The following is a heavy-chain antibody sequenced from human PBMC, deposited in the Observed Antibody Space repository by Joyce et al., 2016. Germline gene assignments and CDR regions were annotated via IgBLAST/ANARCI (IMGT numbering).Heavy chain of an antibody. CDR3: ARSQWLAPLMY. V-gene: IGHV4-34*02. CDR2: ITNSGAT. Sequence: QVQLQQWGAGLLKTSETLSLTCAVYSGPFSGCFWSWVRQPPGKGLEWIGDITNSGATHYNPSLKSRLTMSVDTSRKEFSLKLSSVTVADTAIYYCARSQWLAPLMYWGQGTPVTVSS. CDR1: SGPFSGCF. J-gene: IGHJ4*02. D-gene: IGHD6-19*01.